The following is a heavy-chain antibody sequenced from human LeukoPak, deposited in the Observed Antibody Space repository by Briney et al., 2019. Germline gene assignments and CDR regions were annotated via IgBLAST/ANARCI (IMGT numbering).Heavy chain of an antibody. J-gene: IGHJ4*02. Sequence: GESLKISCKGSGYSFTSYWVAWVRQMPGKGLEWMGIIYPGDSDTRYSPSFQGQVSISADKSISTAYLQWSSLTASDTAMYYCARCGMVRGVIKQCDYWGQGTLVTVSS. D-gene: IGHD3-10*01. CDR3: ARCGMVRGVIKQCDY. CDR1: GYSFTSYW. V-gene: IGHV5-51*06. CDR2: IYPGDSDT.